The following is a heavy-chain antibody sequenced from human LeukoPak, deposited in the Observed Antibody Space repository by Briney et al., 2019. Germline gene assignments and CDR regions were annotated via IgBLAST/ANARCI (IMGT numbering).Heavy chain of an antibody. D-gene: IGHD2-8*01. V-gene: IGHV3-23*01. Sequence: GGSLRLSCAPSGFTYIVDAMSSVRQAPGKGLEWVSAISGSGGSTYYADSVKGRFTISIDNSKNTLYLQMNSLRAEDTAVYYCAMAPGDCSTNLPFDFSSEGTVVTVSS. CDR3: AMAPGDCSTNLPFDF. CDR1: GFTYIVDA. J-gene: IGHJ4*02. CDR2: ISGSGGST.